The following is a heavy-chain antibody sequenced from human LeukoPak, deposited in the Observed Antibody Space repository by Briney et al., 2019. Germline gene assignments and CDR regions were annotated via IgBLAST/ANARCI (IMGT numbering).Heavy chain of an antibody. CDR3: ASSSDTAKVLDAFDI. D-gene: IGHD5-18*01. V-gene: IGHV4-59*01. J-gene: IGHJ3*02. Sequence: PSETLPLTCTVSGGSISSYYWSWIRQPPGKGLEWIGYIYYSGSTNYNPSLKSRVTISVDTSKNQFSLKLSSVTAADTAVYYCASSSDTAKVLDAFDIWGQGTMVTVSS. CDR1: GGSISSYY. CDR2: IYYSGST.